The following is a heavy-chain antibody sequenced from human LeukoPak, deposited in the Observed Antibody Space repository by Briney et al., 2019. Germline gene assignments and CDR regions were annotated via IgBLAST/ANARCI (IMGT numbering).Heavy chain of an antibody. Sequence: NPSETLSLTCAVYGGSFSGYYWSWIRQPPGKGLEWIGEINHSGSTNYNPSLKSRVTISVDTSKNQFSLKLSSVTAADTAVYYCARGPWVVTGNFDYWGQGTLVTVSS. CDR1: GGSFSGYY. J-gene: IGHJ4*02. D-gene: IGHD2-21*02. V-gene: IGHV4-34*01. CDR3: ARGPWVVTGNFDY. CDR2: INHSGST.